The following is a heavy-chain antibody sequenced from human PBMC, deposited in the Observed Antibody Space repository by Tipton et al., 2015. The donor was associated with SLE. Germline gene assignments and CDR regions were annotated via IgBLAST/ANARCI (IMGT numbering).Heavy chain of an antibody. J-gene: IGHJ1*01. Sequence: PGLVKPSQTLSLTCAISGDSVSSNSAAWNWIRQSPSRGLEWLGRTYYMSKWYNDYAVSVKSRIIINPDTSKNQFSLQLTSVTAADTAAYFCARHHRLVAAGTGHFHHWGQGTLVTVSS. CDR3: ARHHRLVAAGTGHFHH. D-gene: IGHD2-15*01. V-gene: IGHV6-1*01. CDR1: GDSVSSNSAA. CDR2: TYYMSKWYN.